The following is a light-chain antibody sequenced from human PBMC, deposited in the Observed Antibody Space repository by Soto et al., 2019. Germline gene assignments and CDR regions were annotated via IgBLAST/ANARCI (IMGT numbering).Light chain of an antibody. V-gene: IGKV3-20*01. CDR3: HHYGSTLLP. J-gene: IGKJ4*01. CDR1: QRVSRSN. Sequence: ETVMTQSPATLSVSPGERATLSCKSSQRVSRSNIGWYQQKPGQAPSLLIYGATKRTTGVPDRFSGSGSDTEFTLIISRLEPEDFAVYYCHHYGSTLLPFGGGTKVDIK. CDR2: GAT.